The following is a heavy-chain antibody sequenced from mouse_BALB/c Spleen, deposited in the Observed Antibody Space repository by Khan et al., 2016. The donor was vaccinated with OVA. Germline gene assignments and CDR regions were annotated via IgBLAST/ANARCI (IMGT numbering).Heavy chain of an antibody. CDR1: GYSITTDYA. CDR3: ARVYGGDFDY. V-gene: IGHV3-2*02. Sequence: VQLQQSGPGLVKPSQSLSLTCTVTGYSITTDYAWNWIRQFPGNKLEWMGFISYSGNTKYNPSLKSRISITRVTSKNQFFLQLKSVTTEDTARYYCARVYGGDFDYWGQGTTLTVSS. D-gene: IGHD1-1*01. CDR2: ISYSGNT. J-gene: IGHJ2*01.